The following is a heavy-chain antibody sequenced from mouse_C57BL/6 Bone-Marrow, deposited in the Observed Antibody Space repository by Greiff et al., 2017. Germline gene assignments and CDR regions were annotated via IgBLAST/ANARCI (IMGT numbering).Heavy chain of an antibody. D-gene: IGHD1-1*01. Sequence: QVQLKESGPGLVQPSQSLSITCTVSGFSLTSYGVHWVRQPPGKGLEWLGVIWSGGSTDYNAAFISRLSISKDNSKSQVFFKMNSLQADDTAIYYCAKGLHYGSREAWFAYWGQGTLVTVSA. J-gene: IGHJ3*01. CDR3: AKGLHYGSREAWFAY. CDR1: GFSLTSYG. V-gene: IGHV2-4*01. CDR2: IWSGGST.